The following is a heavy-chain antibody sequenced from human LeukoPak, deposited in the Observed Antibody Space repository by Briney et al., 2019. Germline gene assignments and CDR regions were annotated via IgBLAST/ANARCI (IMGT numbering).Heavy chain of an antibody. CDR3: AREAERITMIVVAKNNNWFDP. J-gene: IGHJ5*02. D-gene: IGHD3-22*01. CDR2: INPSGGST. Sequence: ASVKVSCKASGYTFTSYYIHWVRQAPGQGLEWMGIINPSGGSTNYARKFQGRITMTRDTSTSTVYMELSSLRSEDTAVYYCAREAERITMIVVAKNNNWFDPWGQGTLVTASS. V-gene: IGHV1-46*01. CDR1: GYTFTSYY.